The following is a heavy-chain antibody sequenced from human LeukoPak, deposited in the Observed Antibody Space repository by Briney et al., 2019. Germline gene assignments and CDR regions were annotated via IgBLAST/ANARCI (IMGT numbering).Heavy chain of an antibody. CDR1: GGSISSYY. V-gene: IGHV4-59*08. CDR3: ARQDPYYDILTGYFGDAFDI. D-gene: IGHD3-9*01. J-gene: IGHJ3*02. Sequence: KPSETLSLTCTVSGGSISSYYWSWIRQPPGKGLEWIGYIYYSGSTNYNPSLKGRVTISVDTSKNQFSLKLSSVTAADTAVYYCARQDPYYDILTGYFGDAFDIWGQGTMVTVSS. CDR2: IYYSGST.